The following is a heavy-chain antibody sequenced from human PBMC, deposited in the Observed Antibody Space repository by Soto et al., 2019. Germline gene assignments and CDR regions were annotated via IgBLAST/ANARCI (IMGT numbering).Heavy chain of an antibody. Sequence: QVQLVESGGGVVQPGRSLRLSCAASGFTFSSYAMHWVRQAPGKGLEWVAVISYDGSNKYYADSVKGRFTISRDNSKNTLYLQMNSLRAEDTAVYYCARDSPGRIMVRGPYWVYSWFDPWGQGTLVTVSS. CDR3: ARDSPGRIMVRGPYWVYSWFDP. D-gene: IGHD3-10*01. CDR1: GFTFSSYA. V-gene: IGHV3-30-3*01. J-gene: IGHJ5*02. CDR2: ISYDGSNK.